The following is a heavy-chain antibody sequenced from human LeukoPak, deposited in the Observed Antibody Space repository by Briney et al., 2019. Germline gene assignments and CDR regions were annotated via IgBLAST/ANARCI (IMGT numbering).Heavy chain of an antibody. V-gene: IGHV1-2*02. J-gene: IGHJ4*02. CDR2: INSNSGGT. CDR3: ARKGLASRDASSPWDLGY. CDR1: GYTFTGYY. D-gene: IGHD6-13*01. Sequence: AAGKVSCKASGYTFTGYYMHWVRQAPGQGLEWMGWINSNSGGTNYAQKFQGRVTMTRDTSISTAYMELSRLRSDYTAVYYCARKGLASRDASSPWDLGYWGQGPLVTVSS.